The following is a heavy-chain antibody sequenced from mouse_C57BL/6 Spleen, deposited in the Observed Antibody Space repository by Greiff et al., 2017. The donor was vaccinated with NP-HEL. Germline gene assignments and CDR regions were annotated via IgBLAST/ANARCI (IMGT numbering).Heavy chain of an antibody. Sequence: VQLQQSGPELVKPGASVKISCKASGYAFSSSWMNWVKQRPGQGLEWIGRIYPGDGDTNYNGKFKGKATLTADKSSSTAYMQLSSLTSEDSAVYFCARNPYSNYYYAMECWGQGTSVTVAS. CDR3: ARNPYSNYYYAMEC. CDR2: IYPGDGDT. J-gene: IGHJ4*01. D-gene: IGHD2-5*01. CDR1: GYAFSSSW. V-gene: IGHV1-82*01.